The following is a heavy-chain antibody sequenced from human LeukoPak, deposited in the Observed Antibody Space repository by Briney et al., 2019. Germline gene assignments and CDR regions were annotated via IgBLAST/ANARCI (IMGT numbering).Heavy chain of an antibody. V-gene: IGHV3-23*01. J-gene: IGHJ4*02. CDR3: AKRGVVIRVILVGFHKEAYYFDS. Sequence: GGSLRLSCAVSGITLSNYGMSWVRQAPGKGLEWVAGISDSGGSTSYADSVKGRFTISRDNPKNTLYLQMNSLRAEDTAVYFCAKRGVVIRVILVGFHKEAYYFDSWGQGALVTVSS. CDR2: ISDSGGST. D-gene: IGHD3-22*01. CDR1: GITLSNYG.